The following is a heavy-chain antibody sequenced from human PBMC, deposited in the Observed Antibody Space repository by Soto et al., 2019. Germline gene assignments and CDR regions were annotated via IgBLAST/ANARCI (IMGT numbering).Heavy chain of an antibody. CDR2: IIPMFGTT. CDR3: ARAAIHGSSWSFWFDP. CDR1: GGTFSRHA. V-gene: IGHV1-69*01. Sequence: QVQLVQSGSEVKMPGSSVKVSCKTSGGTFSRHAINWVRQAPGQGLQWMGGIIPMFGTTNYAQKFKGRVTISADESTSTAYMELSSLRSEDAAVYYCARAAIHGSSWSFWFDPWGQGTLVTVSS. D-gene: IGHD6-13*01. J-gene: IGHJ5*02.